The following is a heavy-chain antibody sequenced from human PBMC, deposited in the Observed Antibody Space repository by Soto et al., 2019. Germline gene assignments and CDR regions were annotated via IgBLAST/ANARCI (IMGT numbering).Heavy chain of an antibody. CDR1: GYSISSGYY. D-gene: IGHD3-16*01. CDR2: IYHSGST. CDR3: ASGGGGDY. J-gene: IGHJ4*02. V-gene: IGHV4-38-2*02. Sequence: SETLSLTCTVSGYSISSGYYWGWIRQPPGKGLEWIGSIYHSGSTYYNPSLKSRVTISVDTSKNQFSLKLSSVTAADTAVYYCASGGGGDYWGQGTLVTVSS.